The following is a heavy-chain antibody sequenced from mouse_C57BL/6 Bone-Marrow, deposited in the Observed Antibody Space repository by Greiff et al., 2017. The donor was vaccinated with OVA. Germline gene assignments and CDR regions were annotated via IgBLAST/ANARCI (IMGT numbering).Heavy chain of an antibody. CDR1: GFTFSDYG. J-gene: IGHJ1*03. CDR2: ISSGSSTI. D-gene: IGHD1-1*01. Sequence: EVQVVESGGGLVKPGGSLKLSCAASGFTFSDYGMHWVRQAPEKGLEWVAYISSGSSTIYYADTVKGRFPISRDNAKNTLFLQMTSLRSEDTAMYYCARSPFDYGSSRHWYFDVWGTGTTVTVSS. CDR3: ARSPFDYGSSRHWYFDV. V-gene: IGHV5-17*01.